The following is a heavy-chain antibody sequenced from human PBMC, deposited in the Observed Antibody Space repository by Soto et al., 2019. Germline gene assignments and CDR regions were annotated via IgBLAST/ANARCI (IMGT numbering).Heavy chain of an antibody. D-gene: IGHD1-26*01. CDR3: ATHRLADPATSREQLDI. CDR2: IIPIFGTA. J-gene: IGHJ2*01. CDR1: GGTFSSYA. Sequence: GASVKVSCKASGGTFSSYAISWVRQAPGQGLEWMGGIIPIFGTANYAQKFQGRVTITADKSTSTAYMELSSLRSEDTAVYSCATHRLADPATSREQLDIWGRGTLVTVSS. V-gene: IGHV1-69*06.